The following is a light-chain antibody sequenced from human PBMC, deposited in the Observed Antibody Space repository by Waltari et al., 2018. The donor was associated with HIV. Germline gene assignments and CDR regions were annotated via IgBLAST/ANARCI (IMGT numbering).Light chain of an antibody. CDR2: GAS. CDR1: QSVDRNC. Sequence: EIWLPQSPGTLSLSPGERATLSCRASQSVDRNCLAWYQQKPGQAPRLLMYGASTRVTGIPDRFSGSGSGTDFTLTIIRLEPEDFAVYYCQQYGMAPWTFGQGTKVEIK. V-gene: IGKV3-20*01. CDR3: QQYGMAPWT. J-gene: IGKJ1*01.